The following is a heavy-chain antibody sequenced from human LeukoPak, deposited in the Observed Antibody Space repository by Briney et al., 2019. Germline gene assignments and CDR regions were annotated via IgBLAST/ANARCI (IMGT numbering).Heavy chain of an antibody. CDR1: GYTFTSYD. J-gene: IGHJ4*02. CDR3: ARDPSATGSFDY. Sequence: ASVKVSCKASGYTFTSYDINWVRQATGQGLEWMGWMNPNSGNTGYAQKFQGRVTMTRNTSISTAYMELSSLRSEDTVVYYCARDPSATGSFDYWGQGTLVTVSS. D-gene: IGHD4-17*01. V-gene: IGHV1-8*01. CDR2: MNPNSGNT.